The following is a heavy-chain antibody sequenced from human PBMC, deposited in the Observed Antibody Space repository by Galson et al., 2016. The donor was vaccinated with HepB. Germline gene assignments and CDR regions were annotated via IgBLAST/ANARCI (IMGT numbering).Heavy chain of an antibody. D-gene: IGHD2-2*01. V-gene: IGHV4-4*02. CDR3: ASGGRRVPFDY. CDR2: IYHSGST. CDR1: GDPVSRNNW. J-gene: IGHJ4*02. Sequence: SETLSLTCAVSGDPVSRNNWWNWVRQPPGRGLEWIGEIYHSGSTRYNTSLKSRVTISLDESKNHLSLKLTSVTAADTAVYYCASGGRRVPFDYWGQGTLVTVSS.